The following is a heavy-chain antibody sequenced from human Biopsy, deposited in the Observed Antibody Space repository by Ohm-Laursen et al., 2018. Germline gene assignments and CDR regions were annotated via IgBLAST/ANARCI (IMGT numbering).Heavy chain of an antibody. D-gene: IGHD3-22*01. CDR1: GGSISNNNYY. Sequence: SDTLSLTCSVSGGSISNNNYYWGWIRQPPGKGLEWIGSIFYRGSTHLKPSLKSRVNISVDTSKNHFSLKLNSVTAADTAVYYCARDYDTSGYYYVSWGQGTLVTVSS. V-gene: IGHV4-39*02. CDR2: IFYRGST. CDR3: ARDYDTSGYYYVS. J-gene: IGHJ5*02.